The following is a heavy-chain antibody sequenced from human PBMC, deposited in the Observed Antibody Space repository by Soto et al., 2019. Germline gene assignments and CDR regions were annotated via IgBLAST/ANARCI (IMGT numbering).Heavy chain of an antibody. J-gene: IGHJ6*02. D-gene: IGHD2-2*01. CDR3: ARDLVYCSSTSCYPGDYYYYGMDG. V-gene: IGHV1-3*01. CDR1: GYTFTSYA. CDR2: INAGNGNT. Sequence: GASVKVSCKASGYTFTSYAMHWVRQAPGQRLEWMGWINAGNGNTKYSQKFQGRVTITRDTSASTAYMELSSLRSEDTAVYYCARDLVYCSSTSCYPGDYYYYGMDGWGQGTTVTVSS.